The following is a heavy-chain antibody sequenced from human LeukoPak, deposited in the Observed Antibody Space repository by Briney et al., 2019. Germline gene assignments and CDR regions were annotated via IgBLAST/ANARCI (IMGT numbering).Heavy chain of an antibody. CDR1: GGSISSGSYY. CDR3: ARADLYYFDY. Sequence: SQTLSLTCRVSGGSISSGSYYWNWIRQPAGKGLEWIGRIYSGGSTNYNPSLQSRVTISVDTSKNQFSLKLSSVTAADTAVYYCARADLYYFDYWGQGTLVTVSS. J-gene: IGHJ4*02. V-gene: IGHV4-61*02. CDR2: IYSGGST.